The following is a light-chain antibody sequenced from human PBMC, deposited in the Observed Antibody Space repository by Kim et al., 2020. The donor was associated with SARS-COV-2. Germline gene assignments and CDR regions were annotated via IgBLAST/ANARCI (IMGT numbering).Light chain of an antibody. CDR1: TSDVGCYNY. Sequence: GQSITISCTGTTSDVGCYNYVSWYQQHPGKAPKVMIYDVTNRPSGISNRFSGSKSGNTASLTISGLQAEDEADYYCSSYTSSSTWVFGGGTQLTVL. J-gene: IGLJ3*02. CDR2: DVT. V-gene: IGLV2-14*03. CDR3: SSYTSSSTWV.